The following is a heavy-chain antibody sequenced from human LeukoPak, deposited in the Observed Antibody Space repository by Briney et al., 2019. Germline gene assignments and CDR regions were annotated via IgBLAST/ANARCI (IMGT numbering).Heavy chain of an antibody. Sequence: SETLSLTCTLSDGSITKNYWSWIRQPPGKGLEWIWYIHYRGTTNYNPSLKSRVTISADTSKNQFSLKLNSVTAADTSVYYCARLNYYFYGTDVWGPGTTVTVSS. V-gene: IGHV4-59*08. CDR3: ARLNYYFYGTDV. CDR2: IHYRGTT. CDR1: DGSITKNY. D-gene: IGHD3-10*01. J-gene: IGHJ6*02.